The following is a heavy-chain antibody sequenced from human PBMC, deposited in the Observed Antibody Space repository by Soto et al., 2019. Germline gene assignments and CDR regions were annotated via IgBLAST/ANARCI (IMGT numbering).Heavy chain of an antibody. V-gene: IGHV3-9*01. D-gene: IGHD3-10*01. CDR3: AKVRGRFGELYFDY. CDR1: GFTFDDYA. Sequence: EVQLVESGGGLVQPGRSLRLSCAASGFTFDDYAMHWVRQAPGKGLEWVSGISWNSGSIGYAGSVKGRFTISRDNAKNSLYLQMNSLRAEDTALYYCAKVRGRFGELYFDYWGQGTLVTVSS. CDR2: ISWNSGSI. J-gene: IGHJ4*02.